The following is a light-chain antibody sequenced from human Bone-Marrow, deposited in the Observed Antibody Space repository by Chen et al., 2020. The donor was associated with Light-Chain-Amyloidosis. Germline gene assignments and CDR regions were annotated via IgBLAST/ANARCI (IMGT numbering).Light chain of an antibody. J-gene: IGKJ1*01. CDR1: QSVSSY. V-gene: IGKV3-11*01. CDR2: DAS. Sequence: EIVLTQSPATLSLSPGERATLSCRASQSVSSYLAWYHQKPGQAPRLLIYDASNRATDIPARFSGSGSGTDFTLTISSLEPEDFAFYYCQQRANWPWTFGQGTKVEIK. CDR3: QQRANWPWT.